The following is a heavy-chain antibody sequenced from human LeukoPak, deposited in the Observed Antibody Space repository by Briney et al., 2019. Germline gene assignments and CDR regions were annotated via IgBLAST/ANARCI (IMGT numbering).Heavy chain of an antibody. J-gene: IGHJ3*02. CDR1: GFTFSSYA. CDR2: ISGSGGRT. Sequence: PVGSLRLSGAASGFTFSSYAMSWVRQAPGKGLEWVSAISGSGGRTYYADSVKGRFTISRDNSKNTLYLQMNSLRAEDTAVYYCARLWGLQSNAFDIWGQGTMVTVSS. CDR3: ARLWGLQSNAFDI. V-gene: IGHV3-23*01. D-gene: IGHD5-24*01.